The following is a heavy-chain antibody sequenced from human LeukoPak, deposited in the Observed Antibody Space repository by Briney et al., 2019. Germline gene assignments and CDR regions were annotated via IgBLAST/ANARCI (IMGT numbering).Heavy chain of an antibody. V-gene: IGHV1-69-2*01. Sequence: ASVKISCKVSGYTFTDYYMHWVQQAPGKGHEWMGLVDPEDGETIYAEKFQGRVTITADTSTDTAYMELSSLRSEDTAVYYCATGIYSRWFDPWGQGTLVTVSS. J-gene: IGHJ5*02. CDR2: VDPEDGET. D-gene: IGHD4-11*01. CDR1: GYTFTDYY. CDR3: ATGIYSRWFDP.